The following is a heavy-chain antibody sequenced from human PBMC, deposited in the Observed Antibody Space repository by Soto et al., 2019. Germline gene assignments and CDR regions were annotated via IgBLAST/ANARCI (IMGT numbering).Heavy chain of an antibody. D-gene: IGHD3-10*01. CDR3: ARQGVPPGGSGSYYPYFDY. CDR2: IYYSGST. CDR1: GGSISSSSYY. V-gene: IGHV4-39*01. Sequence: SETLSLTCTVSGGSISSSSYYWGWIRQPPGKGLEWIGSIYYSGSTYYNPSLKSRVTISVDTSKNQFSLKLSSVTAADTAVYYCARQGVPPGGSGSYYPYFDYWGQGTLVTVSS. J-gene: IGHJ4*02.